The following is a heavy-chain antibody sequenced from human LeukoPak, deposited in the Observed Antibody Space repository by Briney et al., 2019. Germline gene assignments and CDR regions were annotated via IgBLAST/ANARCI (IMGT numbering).Heavy chain of an antibody. CDR2: IYTSGST. Sequence: SETLSLTCTVSGGSISSYYWSWIRQPPGKGLEWIGYIYTSGSTNHNPSLKSRVTISVDTSKNQFSLKLSSVTAADTAVYYCARVVGGSSWSPFDSWGQGTLVTVSS. J-gene: IGHJ4*02. CDR1: GGSISSYY. D-gene: IGHD6-13*01. CDR3: ARVVGGSSWSPFDS. V-gene: IGHV4-4*09.